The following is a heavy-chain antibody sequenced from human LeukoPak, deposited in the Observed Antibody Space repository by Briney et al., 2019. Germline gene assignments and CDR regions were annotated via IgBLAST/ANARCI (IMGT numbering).Heavy chain of an antibody. Sequence: PGGSLRDSRAVYGLTARRNYMCRVRQAPGKGLEWVSVFYRGGDTYYEDSVKGRSTISRDSSKNTLDLQMNNLRAEDTAVYYCARVIRSSIVVFRPRPIAFLIWRRRTVVTVSS. V-gene: IGHV3-53*01. CDR2: FYRGGDT. D-gene: IGHD2-2*01. J-gene: IGHJ3*02. CDR1: GLTARRNY. CDR3: ARVIRSSIVVFRPRPIAFLI.